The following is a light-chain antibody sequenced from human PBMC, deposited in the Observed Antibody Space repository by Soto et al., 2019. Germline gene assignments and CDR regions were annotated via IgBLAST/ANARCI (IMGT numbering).Light chain of an antibody. J-gene: IGLJ1*01. CDR3: SSSSTNSTYV. V-gene: IGLV2-14*01. Sequence: QSALTQPASVSGSPGQSITISCTGATSDISDSHYVSWYQHHPGKAPKLLIDSNRFSGSKSGSTASLTISGLQAEDEADYYCSSSSTNSTYVFGTGTKVTVL. CDR1: TSDISDSHY.